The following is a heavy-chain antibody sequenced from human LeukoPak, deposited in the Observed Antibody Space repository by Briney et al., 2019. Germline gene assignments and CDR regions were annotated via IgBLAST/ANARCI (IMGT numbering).Heavy chain of an antibody. CDR1: GASISSYH. V-gene: IGHV4-59*01. J-gene: IGHJ6*02. D-gene: IGHD1-26*01. CDR2: IYYSGST. CDR3: TRASGTYADYGMDV. Sequence: SETLSLTGTVSGASISSYHWNWIRQPPGKGLEWIGYIYYSGSTNYSPSLKSRVTISVDTSKKKFSLKLTSVTAADTAVYYCTRASGTYADYGMDVWGQGTTVTVSS.